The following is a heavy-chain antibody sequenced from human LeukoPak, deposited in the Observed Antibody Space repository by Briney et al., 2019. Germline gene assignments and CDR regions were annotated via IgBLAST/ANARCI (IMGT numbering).Heavy chain of an antibody. CDR2: MNPNSGNT. Sequence: GASVKVSCKASGYTFTSYDINWVRQATGQGLEWMGWMNPNSGNTGYAQKFQGRVTITTDTSTSTAYMELRSLRSDDTALYYCARIGAGMSAARAFDIWGQGTMVTVSS. D-gene: IGHD6-19*01. J-gene: IGHJ3*02. V-gene: IGHV1-8*03. CDR3: ARIGAGMSAARAFDI. CDR1: GYTFTSYD.